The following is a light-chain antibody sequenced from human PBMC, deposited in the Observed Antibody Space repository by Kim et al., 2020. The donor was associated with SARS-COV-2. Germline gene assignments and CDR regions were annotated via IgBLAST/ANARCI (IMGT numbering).Light chain of an antibody. J-gene: IGKJ1*01. CDR3: QRYGSSPGT. Sequence: SPSETASPACRASQGVSRAYLAWYHQKPGQAPRLLIYGASSRATDIADRISGSGSGTDFTLTINSLGPEDFAVYYCQRYGSSPGTFGQGTKVDIK. V-gene: IGKV3-20*01. CDR1: QGVSRAY. CDR2: GAS.